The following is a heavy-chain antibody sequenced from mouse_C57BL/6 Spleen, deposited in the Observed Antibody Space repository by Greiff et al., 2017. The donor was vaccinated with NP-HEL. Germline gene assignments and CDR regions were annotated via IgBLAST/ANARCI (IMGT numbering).Heavy chain of an antibody. CDR3: ASEGAYYGSVSWFAY. Sequence: QVQLQQSGAELVKPGASVKLSCKASGYTFTSYWMHWVKQRPGRGLEWIGRIDPNSGGTKYNEKFKSKATLTVDKPSSTAYMQLSSLTSEDSADDSWASEGAYYGSVSWFAYWGQGTLVTVSA. J-gene: IGHJ3*01. CDR2: IDPNSGGT. CDR1: GYTFTSYW. D-gene: IGHD1-1*01. V-gene: IGHV1-72*01.